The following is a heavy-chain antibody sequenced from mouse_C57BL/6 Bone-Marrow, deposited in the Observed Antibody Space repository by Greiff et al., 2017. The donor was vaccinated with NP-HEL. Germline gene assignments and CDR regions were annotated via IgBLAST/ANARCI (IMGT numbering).Heavy chain of an antibody. Sequence: VQLQQSGPELVKPGDSVKISCKASGYSFTGYFMNWVMQSHGKSLEWIGRINPYNGDTFYNQKFKGKATLTVDKSSSTAHMELRSLTSEDSAVYYCASLCWKPRYFDVWGTGTTVTVSS. J-gene: IGHJ1*03. CDR1: GYSFTGYF. CDR2: INPYNGDT. V-gene: IGHV1-20*01. CDR3: ASLCWKPRYFDV.